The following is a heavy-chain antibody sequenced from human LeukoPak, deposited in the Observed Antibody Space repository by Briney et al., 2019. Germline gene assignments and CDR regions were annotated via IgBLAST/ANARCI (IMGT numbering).Heavy chain of an antibody. CDR1: GGSISSGDYY. J-gene: IGHJ4*02. CDR2: IYYSGST. CDR3: ARDGRAGSLFAY. V-gene: IGHV4-61*08. Sequence: PSQTLSLTCTVSGGSISSGDYYWCWIRQPPGKGLEWIGYIYYSGSTNCKPSLKSRVTISVDTFKNQFSLKLSSVTAADTAIYYCARDGRAGSLFAYWGQGTLVTVSS. D-gene: IGHD6-19*01.